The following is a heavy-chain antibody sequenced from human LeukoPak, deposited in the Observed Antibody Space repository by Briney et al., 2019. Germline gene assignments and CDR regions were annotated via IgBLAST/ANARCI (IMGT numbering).Heavy chain of an antibody. J-gene: IGHJ5*02. CDR3: ARAPPWFDP. CDR2: IYTSGST. V-gene: IGHV4-61*02. Sequence: SQTLSLTCTVSGGSISGGSYYWSWIRQPAGKGLEWIGRIYTSGSTNYNPSLKSRVTISVDTSKNQFSLKLSSVTAADTAVYYCARAPPWFDPWGQGTLVTVSS. CDR1: GGSISGGSYY.